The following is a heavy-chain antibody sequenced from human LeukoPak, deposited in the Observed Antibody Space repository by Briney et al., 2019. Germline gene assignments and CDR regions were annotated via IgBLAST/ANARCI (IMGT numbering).Heavy chain of an antibody. CDR3: ARGKGITGTTGDFDY. D-gene: IGHD1-7*01. CDR1: GGSFSGYY. V-gene: IGHV4-34*01. CDR2: INHSGST. Sequence: SETLSLTCAVYGGSFSGYYWSWIRQPQGKGLEWIGEINHSGSTNYNPSLKSRVTISVDTSKNQFSLKLSSVTAADTAVYYCARGKGITGTTGDFDYWGQGTPVTVSS. J-gene: IGHJ4*02.